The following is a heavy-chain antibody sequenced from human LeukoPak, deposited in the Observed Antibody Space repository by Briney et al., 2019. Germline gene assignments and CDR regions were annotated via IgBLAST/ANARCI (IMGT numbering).Heavy chain of an antibody. CDR1: GGTFSSYA. V-gene: IGHV1-69*04. J-gene: IGHJ4*02. CDR2: IIPILGIA. D-gene: IGHD3-10*01. CDR3: ARDLLYTTYYGSAPADY. Sequence: GASVKVSCKASGGTFSSYAISWVRQAPGQGLEWMGRIIPILGIANYAQKFQGRVTITADKSTSTAYMELSSLRSEDTAVYYCARDLLYTTYYGSAPADYWGQGTLVTVSS.